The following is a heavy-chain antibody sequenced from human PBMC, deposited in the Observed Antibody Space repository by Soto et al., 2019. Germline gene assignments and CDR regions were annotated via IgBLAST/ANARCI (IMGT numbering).Heavy chain of an antibody. CDR3: ARVYPSDTRYGYVGNNWFDP. V-gene: IGHV1-46*03. CDR1: GYTFTSYY. D-gene: IGHD5-18*01. Sequence: QVQLVQSGAEVKKPGASVKVSCKASGYTFTSYYMHWVRQAPGQGLEWMGIINPSGGSTSYAQKCRGRVTMTRDTSTSTVYKELSSRRSEDTAVYYCARVYPSDTRYGYVGNNWFDPWGQGTLVTVSS. J-gene: IGHJ5*02. CDR2: INPSGGST.